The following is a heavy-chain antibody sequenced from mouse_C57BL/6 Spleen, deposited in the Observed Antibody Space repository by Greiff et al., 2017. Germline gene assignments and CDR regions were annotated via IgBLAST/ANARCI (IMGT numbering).Heavy chain of an antibody. V-gene: IGHV1-69*01. CDR2: IDPSDSYT. Sequence: VQLQQPGAELVMPGASVKLSCKASGYTFTSYWMHWVKQRPGQGLEWIGEIDPSDSYTNYNQKFKGKSTLTVYKTSSTAYMQLSILTSEDSAVYYCARSYGNYAYFDYWGQGTTLTVSS. CDR1: GYTFTSYW. CDR3: ARSYGNYAYFDY. D-gene: IGHD2-1*01. J-gene: IGHJ2*01.